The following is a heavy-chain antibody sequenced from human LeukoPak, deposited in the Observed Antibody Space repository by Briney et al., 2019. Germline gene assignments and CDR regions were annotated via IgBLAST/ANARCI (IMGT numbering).Heavy chain of an antibody. V-gene: IGHV4-39*07. CDR3: ARKHSRPFDY. D-gene: IGHD6-13*01. Sequence: SETLSPTCTVSGGSISSSSYYWGWIRQPPGKGLEWIGSIYYSGSTYYNPSLKSRVTISVDTSKNQFSLKLSSVTAADTAVYYCARKHSRPFDYWGQGTLVTVSS. J-gene: IGHJ4*02. CDR1: GGSISSSSYY. CDR2: IYYSGST.